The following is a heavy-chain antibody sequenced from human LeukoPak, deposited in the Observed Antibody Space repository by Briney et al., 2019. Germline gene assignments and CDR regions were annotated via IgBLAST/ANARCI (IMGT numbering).Heavy chain of an antibody. J-gene: IGHJ4*02. CDR2: VSAYNGNT. CDR3: ARDDAGIAAAGVIDY. V-gene: IGHV1-18*01. CDR1: GYTFTSYG. D-gene: IGHD6-13*01. Sequence: ASVKVSCKASGYTFTSYGISWVRQAPGQGLEWMGWVSAYNGNTNYAQKLQGRVTMTTDTSTSTAYMELRSLRSDDTAVYYCARDDAGIAAAGVIDYWGQGTLVTVSS.